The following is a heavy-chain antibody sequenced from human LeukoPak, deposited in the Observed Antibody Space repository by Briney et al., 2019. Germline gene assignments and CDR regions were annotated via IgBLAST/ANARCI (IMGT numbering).Heavy chain of an antibody. Sequence: HPGGSLRLSCAASGFTFSNYEMNWVRQAPGKGLDWVSYIGSRGATIYYADSVKGRFTISRDNAKNSLYLQMNSLRAEDTAVYYCAKRDYWGQGTLVTVSS. CDR3: AKRDY. J-gene: IGHJ4*02. CDR2: IGSRGATI. CDR1: GFTFSNYE. V-gene: IGHV3-48*03.